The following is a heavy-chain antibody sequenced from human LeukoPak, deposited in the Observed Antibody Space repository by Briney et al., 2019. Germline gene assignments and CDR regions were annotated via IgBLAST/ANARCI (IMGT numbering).Heavy chain of an antibody. CDR2: IYYSGST. J-gene: IGHJ4*02. V-gene: IGHV4-31*03. CDR3: ARGLRLNRNRYDQVAAAGTRYFDY. D-gene: IGHD6-13*01. Sequence: PSQTLSLTCTVSGGSISSGGYYWSWIRQHPGKGLEWIGYIYYSGSTYYNPSLKSRVTISVDTSKNQFSLKLSSVTAADTAVYYCARGLRLNRNRYDQVAAAGTRYFDYWGQGTLVTVSS. CDR1: GGSISSGGYY.